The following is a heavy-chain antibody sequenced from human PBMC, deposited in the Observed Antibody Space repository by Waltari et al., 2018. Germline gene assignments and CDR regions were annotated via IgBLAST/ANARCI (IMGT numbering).Heavy chain of an antibody. CDR1: GDSVRAYF. CDR3: ARWDATKRGFEF. CDR2: SRITGVT. J-gene: IGHJ4*02. Sequence: HVQLQESGPGLVNPSGTLSLTCAVSGDSVRAYFWNWRRRPPGKGLEWIGYSRITGVTMYNPFLTGRLTLSVDTTKNRVSLMLHSVTAADTATYYCARWDATKRGFEFWGPGTLVTVSS. D-gene: IGHD1-26*01. V-gene: IGHV4-59*02.